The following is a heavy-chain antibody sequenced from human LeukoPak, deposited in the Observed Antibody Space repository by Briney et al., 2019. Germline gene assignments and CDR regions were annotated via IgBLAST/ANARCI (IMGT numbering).Heavy chain of an antibody. CDR3: ARHSSVVYSSGWYLGWYFDY. CDR2: IYYSGST. CDR1: GGSISSYY. V-gene: IGHV4-59*08. Sequence: LETLSLTCSVSGGSISSYYWSWIRQPPGKGLEWIGYIYYSGSTNYNPSLKSRVTISVDTSKNQFSLKLSSVTAADTAVYYCARHSSVVYSSGWYLGWYFDYWGQGTLVTVSS. J-gene: IGHJ4*02. D-gene: IGHD6-19*01.